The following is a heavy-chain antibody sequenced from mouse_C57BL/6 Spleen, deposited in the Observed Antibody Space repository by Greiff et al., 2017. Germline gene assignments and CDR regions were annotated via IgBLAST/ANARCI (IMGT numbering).Heavy chain of an antibody. V-gene: IGHV3-6*01. CDR1: GYSITSGYY. J-gene: IGHJ4*01. CDR3: AKVYYGSSYPYAMDY. CDR2: ISYDGSN. Sequence: ESGPGLVKPSQSLSLTCSVTGYSITSGYYWNWIRQFPGNKLEWMGYISYDGSNNYNPSLKNRISITRDTSKNQFFLKLNSVTTEDTATYYCAKVYYGSSYPYAMDYWGQGTSVTVSS. D-gene: IGHD1-1*01.